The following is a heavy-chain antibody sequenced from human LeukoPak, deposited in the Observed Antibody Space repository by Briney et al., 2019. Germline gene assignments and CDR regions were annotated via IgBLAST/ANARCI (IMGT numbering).Heavy chain of an antibody. Sequence: SETLSLTCTVSGGSISSSSYYWGWIRQPPGKGLEWIGSIYYSGSTYYNPSLKSRVTISVDTSKNQFSLKLSSVTAADTAVYYCARQTYGDYTHTFFDYWGQGTLVTVSS. CDR1: GGSISSSSYY. CDR2: IYYSGST. J-gene: IGHJ4*02. V-gene: IGHV4-39*01. D-gene: IGHD4-17*01. CDR3: ARQTYGDYTHTFFDY.